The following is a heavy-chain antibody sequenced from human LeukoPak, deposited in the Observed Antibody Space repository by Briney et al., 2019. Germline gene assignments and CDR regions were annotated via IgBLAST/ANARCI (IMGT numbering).Heavy chain of an antibody. CDR3: ANSYDSKIVPFDN. CDR2: VYSSGST. D-gene: IGHD3-22*01. J-gene: IGHJ4*02. Sequence: SETLSLTCTVSGASISGSYWNWVRQPPGRGLEWIGYVYSSGSTDYNPSLRSRVAISVDASKNQFSLKLTSVTAADMAVYYCANSYDSKIVPFDNWGQGALVTVSS. CDR1: GASISGSY. V-gene: IGHV4-4*09.